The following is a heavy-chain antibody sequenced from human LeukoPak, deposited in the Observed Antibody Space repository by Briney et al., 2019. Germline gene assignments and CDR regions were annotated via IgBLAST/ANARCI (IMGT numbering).Heavy chain of an antibody. V-gene: IGHV3-15*01. J-gene: IGHJ4*02. Sequence: GGSLRLSCAASGFTFSNAWMSWVRQAPGKGLGCVGRIKSKTDGGTTDYAAPVKGRFTISRDDSKNTLYLQMNSLKTEDTAVYYCITDPAGELDYWGQGSLVTVSS. CDR1: GFTFSNAW. D-gene: IGHD1-26*01. CDR2: IKSKTDGGTT. CDR3: ITDPAGELDY.